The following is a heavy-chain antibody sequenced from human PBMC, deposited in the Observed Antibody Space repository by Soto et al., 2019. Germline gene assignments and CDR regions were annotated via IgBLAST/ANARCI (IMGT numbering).Heavy chain of an antibody. Sequence: GGSLRLSCAASGFTFSSNWMTWVRQAPGKGLEWVANIRQDGSEINYVDSVKGRFTISRDNTKNSLYLQMNSLRAEDTAIYYCAREVVVSRGASYFGYWDPGTLVTVS. V-gene: IGHV3-7*04. J-gene: IGHJ4*02. CDR1: GFTFSSNW. D-gene: IGHD2-2*01. CDR2: IRQDGSEI. CDR3: AREVVVSRGASYFGY.